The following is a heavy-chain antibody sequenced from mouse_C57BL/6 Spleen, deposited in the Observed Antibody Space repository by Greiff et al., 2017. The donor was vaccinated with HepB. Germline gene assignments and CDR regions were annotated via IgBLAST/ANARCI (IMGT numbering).Heavy chain of an antibody. CDR2: IYPRSGNT. CDR1: GYTFTSYG. CDR3: ATRGDEDY. D-gene: IGHD3-3*01. Sequence: VKLQQSGAELARPGASVKLSCKASGYTFTSYGISWVKQRTGQGLEWIGEIYPRSGNTYYNEKFKGKATLTADKSSSTAYMELRSLTSEDSAVYFCATRGDEDYWGQGTTLTVSS. V-gene: IGHV1-81*01. J-gene: IGHJ2*01.